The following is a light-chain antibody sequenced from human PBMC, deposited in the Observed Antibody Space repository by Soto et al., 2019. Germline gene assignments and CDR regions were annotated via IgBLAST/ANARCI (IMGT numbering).Light chain of an antibody. J-gene: IGKJ1*01. CDR1: QSVSSN. CDR2: GAS. V-gene: IGKV3-15*01. CDR3: QQYKNWPHWT. Sequence: DIVMTQSPATLSVSPGERATISCRASQSVSSNLAWYQQKPGQAPRLLIYGASTRETGIPARFSGSGSGTEFTLTISSLQSEDFAVYYCQQYKNWPHWTFGQGTKVEIK.